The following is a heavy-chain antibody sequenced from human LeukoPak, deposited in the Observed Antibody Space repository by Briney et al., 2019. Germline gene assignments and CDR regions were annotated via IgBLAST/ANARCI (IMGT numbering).Heavy chain of an antibody. J-gene: IGHJ4*02. CDR2: IKQDGSGK. CDR3: ARGGGWQQDAADY. CDR1: AFTFSNYW. V-gene: IGHV3-7*05. D-gene: IGHD5-24*01. Sequence: PGGSLRLSCAASAFTFSNYWMSWVRQAPGKGLEWVANIKQDGSGKYYVGSVKGRFTISRDNAKNSLYLQMNSLRAEDTAVYYCARGGGWQQDAADYWGQGTLVTVSS.